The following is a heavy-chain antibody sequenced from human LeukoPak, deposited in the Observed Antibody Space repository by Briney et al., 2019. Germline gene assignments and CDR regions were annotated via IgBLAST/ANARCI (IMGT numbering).Heavy chain of an antibody. D-gene: IGHD3-10*01. CDR1: GITFSNYG. Sequence: GGSLRLSCAVSGITFSNYGMSWVRQAPGKGLEWVSFISGGGSYIYYAESVKGRFTISRDNAKNSLYLQMNSLRAEDTAIYYCARDRVASGRFGEVASWGQGTLVTVSS. V-gene: IGHV3-21*01. CDR2: ISGGGSYI. J-gene: IGHJ5*02. CDR3: ARDRVASGRFGEVAS.